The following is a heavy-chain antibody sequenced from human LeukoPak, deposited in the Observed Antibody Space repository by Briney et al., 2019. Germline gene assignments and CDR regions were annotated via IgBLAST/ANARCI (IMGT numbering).Heavy chain of an antibody. J-gene: IGHJ4*02. CDR2: MNPNSGNT. Sequence: GASVRVSCKASGYTFTSYDINWVRQATGQGLEWMGWMNPNSGNTGYAQKFQGRVTITGNTSISTAYMELSSLRSEDTAVYYCAIVDDFWSGYPSSYWGQGTLVTVSS. V-gene: IGHV1-8*03. D-gene: IGHD3-3*01. CDR1: GYTFTSYD. CDR3: AIVDDFWSGYPSSY.